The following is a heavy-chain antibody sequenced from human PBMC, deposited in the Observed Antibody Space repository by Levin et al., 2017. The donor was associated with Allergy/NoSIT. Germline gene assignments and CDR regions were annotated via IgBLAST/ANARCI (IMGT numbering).Heavy chain of an antibody. CDR1: GFTFSLYG. D-gene: IGHD4-17*01. Sequence: GGSLRLSCAASGFTFSLYGMHWVRQAPGRGLEWVAVIWSDGSNRYYADSVQGRFTIYRDNSKNTLYLKMDSLRAADTAVYYCARDNPTRTTVTASMDFWGKGTTVTVSS. CDR3: ARDNPTRTTVTASMDF. J-gene: IGHJ6*03. V-gene: IGHV3-33*01. CDR2: IWSDGSNR.